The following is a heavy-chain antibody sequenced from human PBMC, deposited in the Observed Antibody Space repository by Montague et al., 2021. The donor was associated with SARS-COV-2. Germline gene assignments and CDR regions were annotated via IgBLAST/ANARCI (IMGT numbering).Heavy chain of an antibody. CDR1: GGSISSSSYY. CDR2: IYYSGSX. J-gene: IGHJ6*02. Sequence: SETLSLTCTVSGGSISSSSYYWGWIRQPPGKGLEWIGSIYYSGSXYYNPSLKSRVTISVDTSKNQFSLKLISATAADTAVYYCARATLITMIVVVQGYGMDVWGQGTTVTVSS. D-gene: IGHD3-22*01. V-gene: IGHV4-39*07. CDR3: ARATLITMIVVVQGYGMDV.